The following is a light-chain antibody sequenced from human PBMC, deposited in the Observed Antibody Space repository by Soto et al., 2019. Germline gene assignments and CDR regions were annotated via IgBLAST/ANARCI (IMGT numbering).Light chain of an antibody. CDR2: GAS. J-gene: IGKJ1*01. Sequence: VLTQSPGTLSFSPGERVTLSCRASQSVTSSYLAWYQQKPGQAPRLLIYGASSRATGIPDRFSGSGSGTDFTLTISRLEPEDFAVYYCQQYGSSPRTFGQGTKVDI. CDR3: QQYGSSPRT. CDR1: QSVTSSY. V-gene: IGKV3-20*01.